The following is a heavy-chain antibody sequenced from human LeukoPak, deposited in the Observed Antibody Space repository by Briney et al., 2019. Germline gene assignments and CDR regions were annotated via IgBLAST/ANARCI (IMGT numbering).Heavy chain of an antibody. V-gene: IGHV3-23*01. CDR2: ISGSGGST. CDR1: GFTFSSYA. D-gene: IGHD6-19*01. Sequence: GGSLRLSCAASGFTFSSYAMSWVRQAPGKGLEWVSAISGSGGSTYYADSVKGRFTISRDNSKNTLDLPMNSLRAEDTAVYYCAKGVTGVAGRHYFDYWGQGTLVTVSS. J-gene: IGHJ4*02. CDR3: AKGVTGVAGRHYFDY.